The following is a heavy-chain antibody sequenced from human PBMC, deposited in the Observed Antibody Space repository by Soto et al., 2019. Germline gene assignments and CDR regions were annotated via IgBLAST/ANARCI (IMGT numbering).Heavy chain of an antibody. D-gene: IGHD6-6*01. CDR1: GFTLSSYA. V-gene: IGHV3-23*01. Sequence: VGSLRLSFAASGFTLSSYAMSWVRQAPGKGLEWVSAITGSGGITYYADSVKVRFTISRDNSKNTLYLQMNSLRAEDTDVYYCAKKKPLYSSSGSYYFDYWRQGTLVTVSS. CDR3: AKKKPLYSSSGSYYFDY. CDR2: ITGSGGIT. J-gene: IGHJ4*02.